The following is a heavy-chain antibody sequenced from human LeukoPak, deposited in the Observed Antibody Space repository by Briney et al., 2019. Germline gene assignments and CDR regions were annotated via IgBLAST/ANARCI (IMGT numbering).Heavy chain of an antibody. CDR1: GGSISSTTYY. J-gene: IGHJ6*03. CDR3: ARHEASYFYYYMDV. V-gene: IGHV4-39*01. Sequence: ASAALSHTCTVSGGSISSTTYYWAWIRQPPGMGLEWIGSVYYGETTYYNPSLESRVTISVDTSKNQFSLRLNSVTAADTAVYYCARHEASYFYYYMDVWGAGTTVIVSS. CDR2: VYYGETT.